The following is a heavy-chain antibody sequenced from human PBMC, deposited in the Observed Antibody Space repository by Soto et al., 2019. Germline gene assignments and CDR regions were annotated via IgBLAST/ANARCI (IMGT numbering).Heavy chain of an antibody. Sequence: VEFRRLAYAASGFTFSSYAMHWVRQAPGKGVEWVAVISYDGSNKYYADSVKGRFTISRDNSKNTLYLQMNSLRAEDTAVYYCPTDRGQKLVIYGYYGMDVGGEGTRVTVS. CDR1: GFTFSSYA. CDR2: ISYDGSNK. CDR3: PTDRGQKLVIYGYYGMDV. J-gene: IGHJ6*02. D-gene: IGHD6-13*01. V-gene: IGHV3-30-3*01.